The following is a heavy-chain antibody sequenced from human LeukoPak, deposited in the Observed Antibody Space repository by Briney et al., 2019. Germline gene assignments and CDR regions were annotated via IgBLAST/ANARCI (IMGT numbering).Heavy chain of an antibody. CDR2: NFFHDGST. CDR1: GYSFNSHH. J-gene: IGHJ6*02. Sequence: ASVKVSCKTSGYSFNSHHVHWVRQAPGQGLEWMGINFFHDGSTSHTQKFQGRVTMTRDTSTSTVYMELSSLRSEDTAVYYCAREEAAMEPNYYYYGMDVWGQGTTVTVSS. CDR3: AREEAAMEPNYYYYGMDV. V-gene: IGHV1-46*02. D-gene: IGHD5-18*01.